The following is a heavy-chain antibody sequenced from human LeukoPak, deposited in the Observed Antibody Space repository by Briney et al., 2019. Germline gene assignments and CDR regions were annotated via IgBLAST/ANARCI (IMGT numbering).Heavy chain of an antibody. D-gene: IGHD6-13*01. CDR2: ISGYNGNT. CDR1: GFTFPSYG. V-gene: IGHV1-18*01. J-gene: IGHJ4*02. CDR3: ARVSSSWYYFDY. Sequence: ASVKVSCKASGFTFPSYGFSWVRQAPGQGLEWMGWISGYNGNTNYAQKLQGRVTMNTDTSTSTAYMELRSLISDDTAIYYCARVSSSWYYFDYWGQGTLVTVSS.